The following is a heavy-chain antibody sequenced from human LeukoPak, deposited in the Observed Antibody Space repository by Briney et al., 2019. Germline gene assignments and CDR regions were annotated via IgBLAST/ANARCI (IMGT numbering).Heavy chain of an antibody. V-gene: IGHV4-59*11. CDR1: GGSISSHY. J-gene: IGHJ5*02. CDR2: IYYSGST. D-gene: IGHD3-22*01. Sequence: PSETLSLTCTVSGGSISSHYWSWIRQPPGKGLEWIGYIYYSGSTKYNPSLKSRVTISVDTSENQFSLKLSSVTAADTAVYYCARLYDSSGYTNWLGPWGQGTLVTVSS. CDR3: ARLYDSSGYTNWLGP.